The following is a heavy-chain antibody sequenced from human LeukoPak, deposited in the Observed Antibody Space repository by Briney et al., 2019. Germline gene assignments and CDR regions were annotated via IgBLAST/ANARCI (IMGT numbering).Heavy chain of an antibody. CDR3: AKPIYYDSSGYSVDY. CDR2: ISGSGGST. CDR1: GFTFSSYA. V-gene: IGHV3-23*01. Sequence: GGSLRLSCAASGFTFSSYAMSWVRHAPGKGLEWVSAISGSGGSTYYADSVKGRFTISRDNSKNTLYLQMNSLRAEDTAVYYCAKPIYYDSSGYSVDYWGQGTLVTVSS. D-gene: IGHD3-22*01. J-gene: IGHJ4*02.